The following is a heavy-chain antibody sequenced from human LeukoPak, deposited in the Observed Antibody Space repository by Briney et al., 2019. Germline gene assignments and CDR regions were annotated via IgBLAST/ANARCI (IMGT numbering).Heavy chain of an antibody. CDR3: ARLGADRGEDQEYQLWQYGMDV. Sequence: SETLSLTCAVYGGSFSGDYWSWIRQPPGKGLEWIGEINHSGSTNYNPSLKSRVTISVDTSKNQFSLKLSSVTAADTAVYYCARLGADRGEDQEYQLWQYGMDVWGQGTTVTVSS. V-gene: IGHV4-34*01. J-gene: IGHJ6*02. CDR1: GGSFSGDY. CDR2: INHSGST. D-gene: IGHD2-2*01.